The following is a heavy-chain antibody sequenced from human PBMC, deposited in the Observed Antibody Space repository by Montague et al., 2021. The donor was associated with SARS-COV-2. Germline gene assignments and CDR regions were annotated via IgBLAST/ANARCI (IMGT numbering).Heavy chain of an antibody. J-gene: IGHJ2*01. CDR1: GGFISDSYY. CDR2: LYRSGSV. V-gene: IGHV4-39*01. CDR3: ARHYYDSSGYYSPWYFDL. D-gene: IGHD3-22*01. Sequence: SETLSLTCIVSGGFISDSYYWAWIRQAPGKGLEWLGSLYRSGSVYSNPSLKSRVSISVDKSKNHFSLRLTSATAADTAVYYCARHYYDSSGYYSPWYFDLWGRGTLVTVSS.